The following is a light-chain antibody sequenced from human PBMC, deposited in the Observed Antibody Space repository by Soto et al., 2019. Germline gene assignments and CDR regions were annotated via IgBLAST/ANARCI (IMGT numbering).Light chain of an antibody. J-gene: IGKJ1*01. V-gene: IGKV3-15*01. Sequence: IVMTQSPSTVSVSPGERVTLSCRASQFIGNSLDWYQQKPGQAPRLLIYGASTRATGFPARFSGSGSGTEFTLTISNLQSEDFAVYYCQQYNRWPRTFGQGTKVDIK. CDR1: QFIGNS. CDR3: QQYNRWPRT. CDR2: GAS.